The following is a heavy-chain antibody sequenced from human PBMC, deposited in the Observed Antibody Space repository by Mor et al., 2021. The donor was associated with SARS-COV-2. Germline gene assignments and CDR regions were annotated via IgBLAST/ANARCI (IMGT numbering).Heavy chain of an antibody. D-gene: IGHD2-15*01. Sequence: RVTISVDRSKNQFSLKLSSVTAADTAVYYCARVYCSGGSCPFDAFDIWGQGTMVTVSS. J-gene: IGHJ3*02. V-gene: IGHV4-30-2*01. CDR3: ARVYCSGGSCPFDAFDI.